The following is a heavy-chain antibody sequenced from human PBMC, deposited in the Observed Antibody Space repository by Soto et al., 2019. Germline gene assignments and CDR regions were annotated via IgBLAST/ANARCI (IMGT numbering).Heavy chain of an antibody. V-gene: IGHV3-7*01. CDR1: GFTLSSYW. CDR2: TKGDGSEM. D-gene: IGHD6-19*01. Sequence: GSLRLSGSASGFTLSSYWMSWIRQVPGKGLEWVSNTKGDGSEMYLIDSGAGRFTISRDNARNTVSLQMNNLRVEDTALYYCVRDGRGGWHFDSWGQGTLGTVSS. CDR3: VRDGRGGWHFDS. J-gene: IGHJ4*02.